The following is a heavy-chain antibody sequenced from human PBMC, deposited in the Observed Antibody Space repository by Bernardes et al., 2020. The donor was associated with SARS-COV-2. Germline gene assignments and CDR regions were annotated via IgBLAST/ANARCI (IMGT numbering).Heavy chain of an antibody. D-gene: IGHD3-10*01. CDR2: INHDGNTT. CDR1: GFSFSDFW. Sequence: GGSLRLSCTASGFSFSDFWIHWVRQVPGKGLVWVSRINHDGNTTDYADSVKGRLTISRDNAKNSLYLQMDNLRADDTAVYYCVRVPLWFGDWYFDYWGRGTLVTVSS. J-gene: IGHJ4*02. V-gene: IGHV3-74*01. CDR3: VRVPLWFGDWYFDY.